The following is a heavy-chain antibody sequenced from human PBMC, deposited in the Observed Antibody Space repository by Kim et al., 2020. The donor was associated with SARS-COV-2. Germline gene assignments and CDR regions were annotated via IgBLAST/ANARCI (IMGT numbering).Heavy chain of an antibody. J-gene: IGHJ4*02. Sequence: VNSVKGRVTNSRDNAKNSRYLQMTSLRAEDTAVDYCAREWNSSSWYLNYWGQGTLVTVSS. V-gene: IGHV3-7*01. D-gene: IGHD6-13*01. CDR3: AREWNSSSWYLNY.